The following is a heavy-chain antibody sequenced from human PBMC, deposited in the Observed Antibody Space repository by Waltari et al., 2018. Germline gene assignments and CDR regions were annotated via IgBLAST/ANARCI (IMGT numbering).Heavy chain of an antibody. CDR1: GGSVSSTDW. CDR3: ARDRGRGLYFDS. CDR2: VHRSGKT. J-gene: IGHJ4*02. Sequence: QLQLQESGPGLVKPSGTLSLTCDVSGGSVSSTDWLSWVRQSPGKGLEWIGEVHRSGKTDYNPAFASRVTVSLDTSTEKCSLKVTSATAADTAVYYCARDRGRGLYFDSWGQGTLVTVSP. V-gene: IGHV4-4*02. D-gene: IGHD2-15*01.